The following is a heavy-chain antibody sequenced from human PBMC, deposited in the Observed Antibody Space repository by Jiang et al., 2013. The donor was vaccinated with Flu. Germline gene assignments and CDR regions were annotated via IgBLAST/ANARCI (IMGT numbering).Heavy chain of an antibody. CDR1: GGSISSGDYY. D-gene: IGHD1-26*01. CDR3: ARVPVRRGSYLYDY. CDR2: IYYSGST. Sequence: KPSQTLSLTCTVSGGSISSGDYYWSWIRQTPGKGLEWIGYIYYSGSTYYNPSLKSRVTISVDTSKNQFSLKLSSVTAADTAVYYCARVPVRRGSYLYDYWGQGTLVTVSS. J-gene: IGHJ4*02. V-gene: IGHV4-30-4*01.